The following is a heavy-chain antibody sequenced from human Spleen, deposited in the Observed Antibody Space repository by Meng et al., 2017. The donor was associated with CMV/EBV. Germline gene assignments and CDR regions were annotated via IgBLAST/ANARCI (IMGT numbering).Heavy chain of an antibody. CDR3: VPHDCAMDV. V-gene: IGHV3-7*01. Sequence: GESLKISCAASGFTFDEYAMHWVRQAPGKGLEWVANINGDGSDKGYVDSVKGRFTISRDNARNSLYMEMNSLRPEDTAVYYCVPHDCAMDVWGQGTTVTVSS. CDR1: GFTFDEYA. CDR2: INGDGSDK. J-gene: IGHJ6*02.